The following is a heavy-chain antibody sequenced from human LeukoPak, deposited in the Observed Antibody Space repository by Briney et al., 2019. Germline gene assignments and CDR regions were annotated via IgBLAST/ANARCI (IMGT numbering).Heavy chain of an antibody. CDR3: ARDSYSSSFMIEY. V-gene: IGHV3-21*01. D-gene: IGHD6-6*01. CDR1: GFTFRSYS. Sequence: PGGSLRLSCAASGFTFRSYSMNWVRQAPGKGLEWVSSISSSSSYIYYADSVKGRFTISRDNAKNSLYLQMNSLRAEDTAVYYCARDSYSSSFMIEYWGQGTLVTVSS. J-gene: IGHJ4*02. CDR2: ISSSSSYI.